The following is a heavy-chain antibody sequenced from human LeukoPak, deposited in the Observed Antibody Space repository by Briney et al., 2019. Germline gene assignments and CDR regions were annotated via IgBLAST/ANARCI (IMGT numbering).Heavy chain of an antibody. CDR3: AREGPTSIVATIGCDY. J-gene: IGHJ4*02. CDR2: ISSSSSTI. D-gene: IGHD5-12*01. Sequence: GGSLRLSCAASGFTFSTYNMNWVRQAPGKGLEWVSYISSSSSTIYYADSVKGRFTISRDNAKNSLYLQMNSLRAEDTAVYYCAREGPTSIVATIGCDYWGQGTLVTVSS. CDR1: GFTFSTYN. V-gene: IGHV3-48*01.